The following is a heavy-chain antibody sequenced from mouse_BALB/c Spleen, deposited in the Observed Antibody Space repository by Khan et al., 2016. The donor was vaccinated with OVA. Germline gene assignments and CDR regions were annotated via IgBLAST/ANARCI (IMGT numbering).Heavy chain of an antibody. D-gene: IGHD1-1*01. Sequence: QIQLVQSGPELKKPGETVKISCKASGYTFTNYGMNWVKQSPGKALKWMGWINTYTGEPTYADDFKGRFAFSLETSASTVYLQINNLKNEDPATYCCASPRYYSYTLDYWGQGTSVTVSS. V-gene: IGHV9-3-1*01. J-gene: IGHJ4*01. CDR2: INTYTGEP. CDR1: GYTFTNYG. CDR3: ASPRYYSYTLDY.